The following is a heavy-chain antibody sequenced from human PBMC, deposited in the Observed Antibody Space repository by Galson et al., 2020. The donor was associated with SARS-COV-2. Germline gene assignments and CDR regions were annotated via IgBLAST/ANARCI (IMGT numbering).Heavy chain of an antibody. CDR3: ARGGCSGGRCYPAAFDI. J-gene: IGHJ3*02. V-gene: IGHV1-18*01. CDR2: ISGYNGHT. Sequence: ASVKVSCKASGYTFVNYGITWVRQAPGQGLEWMGWISGYNGHTNYAQNLQGRVTMTTDTSTSTAYMEVRSLRSDDTAGYYCARGGCSGGRCYPAAFDIWGQGTMVTGSS. CDR1: GYTFVNYG. D-gene: IGHD2-15*01.